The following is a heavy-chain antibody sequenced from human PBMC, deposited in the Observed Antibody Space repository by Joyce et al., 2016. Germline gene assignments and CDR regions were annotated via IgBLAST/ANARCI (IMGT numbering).Heavy chain of an antibody. V-gene: IGHV5-51*01. CDR1: GFRFTDYW. Sequence: EVQLVQSGVAVKKPGESLKISCKGSGFRFTDYWIGWVRQMPGKGLEWMGMIFPGDSVASYSPSFQGHVTTSVDKSISTAYLHWSGLKASDTAMYYCARLLGHDYHQWFDPWGQGTLVTVSS. CDR2: IFPGDSVA. D-gene: IGHD3-16*01. J-gene: IGHJ5*02. CDR3: ARLLGHDYHQWFDP.